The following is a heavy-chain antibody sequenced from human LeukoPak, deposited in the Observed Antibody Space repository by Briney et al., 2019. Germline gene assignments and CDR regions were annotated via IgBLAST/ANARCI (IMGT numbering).Heavy chain of an antibody. V-gene: IGHV3-7*01. D-gene: IGHD4-17*01. CDR3: GRPYGRASFDN. J-gene: IGHJ4*02. CDR2: IKQDGSEK. CDR1: GFTFSSYW. Sequence: GGSLRLSCAASGFTFSSYWMSWVRQAPGKGLEWVANIKQDGSEKYYVDSMKGRFTISRDNAKNSLYLQMNSLRAEDTAVYYCGRPYGRASFDNGGKGPLVTASS.